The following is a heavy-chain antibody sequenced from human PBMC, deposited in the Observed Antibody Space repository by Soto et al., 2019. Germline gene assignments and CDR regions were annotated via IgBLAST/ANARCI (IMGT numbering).Heavy chain of an antibody. CDR2: ISYDGSNK. V-gene: IGHV3-30-3*01. CDR3: ARDLCYRYANTDY. J-gene: IGHJ4*02. D-gene: IGHD3-16*02. CDR1: GFTFSSYA. Sequence: QVQLVESGGGVVQPGRSLRLSCAASGFTFSSYAMHWVRQAPGKGLEWVAVISYDGSNKYYADSVKGRFTISRDNSNNTLYLQMNSLRAEDTAVYYCARDLCYRYANTDYWGQGTLVTVSS.